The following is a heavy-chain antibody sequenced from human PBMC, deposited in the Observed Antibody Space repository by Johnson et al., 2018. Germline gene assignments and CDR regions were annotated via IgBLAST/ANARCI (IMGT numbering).Heavy chain of an antibody. CDR3: VGDSSEGDY. CDR2: INTSGGST. J-gene: IGHJ4*02. V-gene: IGHV1-46*01. CDR1: GYAFTGYF. Sequence: QVQLVEAGAEVKKPGASVKLSCNTSGYAFTGYFIFWVRQAPGQGLEWMGIINTSGGSTTYAPKFKGRLTMTRDRSTRTVYMELSSLRSEDTDVYYWVGDSSEGDYWGQGTLVTVSS.